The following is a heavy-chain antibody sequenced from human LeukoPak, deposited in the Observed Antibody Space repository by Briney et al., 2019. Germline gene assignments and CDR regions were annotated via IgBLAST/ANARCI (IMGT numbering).Heavy chain of an antibody. Sequence: PSETLSLTCAVYGGSFSGYYWSWIRQPPGTGLEWIGEINHSGSTNYNPSLKSRVTISVDTSKNQFSLKLNSVTAADTAVYYCARGVYSSGWFNWFDPWGQGTLVTVSS. V-gene: IGHV4-34*01. D-gene: IGHD6-19*01. CDR3: ARGVYSSGWFNWFDP. CDR1: GGSFSGYY. CDR2: INHSGST. J-gene: IGHJ5*02.